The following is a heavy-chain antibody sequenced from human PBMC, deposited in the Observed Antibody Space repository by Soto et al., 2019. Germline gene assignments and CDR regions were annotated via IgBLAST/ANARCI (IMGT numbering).Heavy chain of an antibody. CDR3: AKDHEVGAREAIKQWLVLRPDP. V-gene: IGHV3-23*01. Sequence: EVQLLESGGGLVQPGGSLRLSCAASGFTFSSYAMSWVRQAPGKGLEWVSAISGSGGSTYYADSVKGRFTISRDNSKNTLYLQMNSLRADDTAVYYCAKDHEVGAREAIKQWLVLRPDPWGQGTLVTVSS. CDR2: ISGSGGST. D-gene: IGHD6-19*01. CDR1: GFTFSSYA. J-gene: IGHJ5*02.